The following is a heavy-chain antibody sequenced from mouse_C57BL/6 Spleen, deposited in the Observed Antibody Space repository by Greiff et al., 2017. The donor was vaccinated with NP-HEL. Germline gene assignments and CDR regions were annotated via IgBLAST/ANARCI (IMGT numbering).Heavy chain of an antibody. CDR2: ISDGGSYT. CDR3: ARGIRREYFDV. D-gene: IGHD2-12*01. Sequence: EVKLVESGGGLVKPGGSLKLSCAASGFTFSSYAMSWVRQTPEKRLEWVATISDGGSYTYYPDNVKGRFTISRDNAKNNLYLQMSHLKSEDTAMYYCARGIRREYFDVWGTGTTVTVSS. CDR1: GFTFSSYA. V-gene: IGHV5-4*03. J-gene: IGHJ1*03.